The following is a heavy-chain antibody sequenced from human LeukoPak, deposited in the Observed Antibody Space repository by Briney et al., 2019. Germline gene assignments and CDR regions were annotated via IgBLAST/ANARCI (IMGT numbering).Heavy chain of an antibody. CDR2: INPNSGGT. CDR3: AREYSSSSANYYYYMDV. J-gene: IGHJ6*03. Sequence: ASVKVSCKASAYTFTGYYMHWVRQAPGQGLEWMGWINPNSGGTNYAQKFQGRVTMTRDTSISTAYMELSRLRSDDTAVYYCAREYSSSSANYYYYMDVWGKGTTVTVSS. CDR1: AYTFTGYY. V-gene: IGHV1-2*02. D-gene: IGHD6-6*01.